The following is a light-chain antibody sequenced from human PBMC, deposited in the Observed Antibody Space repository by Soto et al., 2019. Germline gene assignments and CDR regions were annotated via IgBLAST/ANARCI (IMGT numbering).Light chain of an antibody. Sequence: EFVLTQSPATLSLSPGERATLSCRASQTVITYLAWYQQTPGQAPRLLIFDATKRVTGIPARFSGSGSGTDFTLTISSLQPDDFATYYCQQYNTYSWTFGQGTKVDIK. J-gene: IGKJ1*01. CDR3: QQYNTYSWT. CDR2: DAT. CDR1: QTVITY. V-gene: IGKV3-11*01.